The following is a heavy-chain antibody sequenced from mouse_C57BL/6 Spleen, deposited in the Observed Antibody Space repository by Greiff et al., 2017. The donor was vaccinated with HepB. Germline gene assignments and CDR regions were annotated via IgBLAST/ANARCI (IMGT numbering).Heavy chain of an antibody. V-gene: IGHV14-4*01. CDR1: GFNIKDDY. CDR3: TTRAMDY. Sequence: VQLKESGAELVRPGASVKLSCTASGFNIKDDYMHWVKQRPEQGLEWIGWIDPENGDTEYASKFQGKATIKADTSSKTAYLQLSSLTSEDTAVYYCTTRAMDYWGQGTSVTVSS. J-gene: IGHJ4*01. CDR2: IDPENGDT.